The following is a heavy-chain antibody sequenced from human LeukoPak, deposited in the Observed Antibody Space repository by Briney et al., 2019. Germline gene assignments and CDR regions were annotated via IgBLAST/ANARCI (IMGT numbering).Heavy chain of an antibody. J-gene: IGHJ4*02. V-gene: IGHV3-21*06. Sequence: GGSLRLSCAASGFTFSSYTMNWVRQAPGKGLEWVSSISSSSSSIYYADSVRGRFAISRDNAKNSLYLQMNSLRTEDTAVYYCAREIGLQDYWGQGTLVTVSS. CDR3: AREIGLQDY. CDR2: ISSSSSSI. D-gene: IGHD2-15*01. CDR1: GFTFSSYT.